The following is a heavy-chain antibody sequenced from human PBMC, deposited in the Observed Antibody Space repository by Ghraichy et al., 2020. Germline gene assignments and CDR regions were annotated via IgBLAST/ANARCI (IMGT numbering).Heavy chain of an antibody. D-gene: IGHD3-22*01. Sequence: GGSLRLSCAASGFTFSSYAMHWVRQAPGKGLEWVAVISYDGSNKYYADSVKGRFTISRDNSKNTLYLQMNSLRAEDTAVYYCARPFTTMIVVASIDYWGQGTLVTVSS. CDR2: ISYDGSNK. CDR1: GFTFSSYA. V-gene: IGHV3-30*04. J-gene: IGHJ4*02. CDR3: ARPFTTMIVVASIDY.